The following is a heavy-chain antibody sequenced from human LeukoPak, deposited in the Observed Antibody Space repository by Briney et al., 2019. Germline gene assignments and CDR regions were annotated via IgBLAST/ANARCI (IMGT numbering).Heavy chain of an antibody. CDR3: ARDLEYCSSTSCYTGRPHNWFDP. J-gene: IGHJ5*02. Sequence: SVKVSCKASGGTFSSYAISWVRQAPGQGLEWMGGIIPIFGTANYAQKFQGRVTITADESTSTAYMELSSLGSEDTAVYYCARDLEYCSSTSCYTGRPHNWFDPWGQGTLVTVSS. CDR1: GGTFSSYA. CDR2: IIPIFGTA. D-gene: IGHD2-2*02. V-gene: IGHV1-69*13.